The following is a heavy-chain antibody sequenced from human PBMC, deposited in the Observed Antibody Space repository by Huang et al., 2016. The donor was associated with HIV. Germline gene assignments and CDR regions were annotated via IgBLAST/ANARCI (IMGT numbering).Heavy chain of an antibody. CDR3: ARDRDFYDSSGYWGFNYFDY. D-gene: IGHD3-22*01. J-gene: IGHJ4*02. Sequence: VKVSCKASGYAFTSYYMHWVRQAPGQGLEWMGIINPSDGSTSYAKKLQGRVTKTRDTSTNTVFMELSSLRSEDTAVYYWARDRDFYDSSGYWGFNYFDYWGQGTLVTVSS. CDR1: GYAFTSYY. V-gene: IGHV1-46*01. CDR2: INPSDGST.